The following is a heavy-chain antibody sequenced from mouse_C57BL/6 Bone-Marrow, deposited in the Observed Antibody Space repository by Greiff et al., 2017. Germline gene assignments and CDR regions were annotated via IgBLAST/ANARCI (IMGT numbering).Heavy chain of an antibody. J-gene: IGHJ3*01. CDR2: INPGSGGT. V-gene: IGHV1-54*01. D-gene: IGHD4-1*01. Sequence: QVQLKQSGAELVRPGTSVKVSCKASGYAFTNYLLEWVKQRPGQGLEWIGVINPGSGGTNYNEKFKGKATLTADKSSSTAYMQLSGLTSEDSAVYFGARSKNWDSWFAYWGQGTLVTVSA. CDR3: ARSKNWDSWFAY. CDR1: GYAFTNYL.